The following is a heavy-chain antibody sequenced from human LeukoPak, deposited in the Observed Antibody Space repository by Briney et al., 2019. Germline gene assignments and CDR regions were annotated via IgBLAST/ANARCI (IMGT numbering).Heavy chain of an antibody. J-gene: IGHJ6*02. Sequence: GGSPRLSCAASGFSFSSYYMSWVRQAPGKGLEWVANIKQDGSEKYYVDSVKGRFTISRDNAKNSLYLQMNSLRAEDTAVYYCARSSYSNYVLSYYYGMDVWGQGTTVTVSS. D-gene: IGHD4-11*01. V-gene: IGHV3-7*01. CDR3: ARSSYSNYVLSYYYGMDV. CDR2: IKQDGSEK. CDR1: GFSFSSYY.